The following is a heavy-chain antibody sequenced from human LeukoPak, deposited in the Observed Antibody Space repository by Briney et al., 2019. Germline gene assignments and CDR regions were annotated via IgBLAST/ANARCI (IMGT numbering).Heavy chain of an antibody. J-gene: IGHJ4*02. CDR1: GFTVSSNY. CDR3: ARGIPSYGSGSYYIPFYLDY. CDR2: IYSGGST. Sequence: GGSLRLSCAASGFTVSSNYMSWVRQAPGKGLEWVSVIYSGGSTYYADSVKGRFTISRDNSKHTLYLQMNSLRAEDTAVYYCARGIPSYGSGSYYIPFYLDYWGQGSLVTVYS. V-gene: IGHV3-66*01. D-gene: IGHD3-10*01.